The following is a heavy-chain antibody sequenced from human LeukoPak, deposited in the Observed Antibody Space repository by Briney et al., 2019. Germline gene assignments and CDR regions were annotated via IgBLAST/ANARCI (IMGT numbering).Heavy chain of an antibody. J-gene: IGHJ4*02. D-gene: IGHD3-10*01. CDR2: IYYSGST. V-gene: IGHV4-59*12. CDR1: GGSISGYY. CDR3: ARESKLFFGETR. Sequence: SETLSLTCTVFGGSISGYYWSWIRQPPGKGLEWIGYIYYSGSTKYNPSLKSRVTISVDTSKNQFSLKLSSVTAADTAVYYCARESKLFFGETRWGQGTLVTVSS.